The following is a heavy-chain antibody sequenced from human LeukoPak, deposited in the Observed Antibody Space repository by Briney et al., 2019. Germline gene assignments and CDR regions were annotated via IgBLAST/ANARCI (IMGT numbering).Heavy chain of an antibody. J-gene: IGHJ3*02. CDR3: ARHGGSRGAFDI. V-gene: IGHV4-59*01. CDR1: GGSINSFY. D-gene: IGHD3-10*01. Sequence: SETLSLTCSVSGGSINSFYWSWIRQPPGKGLEWIGYIYYSGSTNYNPSLKSRVTISVDTSKTQFSLNLSSVTAADTAVYYCARHGGSRGAFDIWGQGTMVTVSS. CDR2: IYYSGST.